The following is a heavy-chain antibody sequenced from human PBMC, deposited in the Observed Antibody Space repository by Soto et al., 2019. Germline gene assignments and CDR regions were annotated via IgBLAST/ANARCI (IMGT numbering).Heavy chain of an antibody. J-gene: IGHJ4*01. V-gene: IGHV3-7*01. CDR2: IKPDAGVA. CDR1: GFIFSTHW. Sequence: EVQLVESGGGLVQPGGSLRLYCAASGFIFSTHWMTWARQGPGKGLEWLATIKPDAGVAYYADSVKGRFTISRDNAKNSLYLQMNSLRYDDTAVYYCAIDGGWHFGYWGQGTLVTVSS. D-gene: IGHD6-19*01. CDR3: AIDGGWHFGY.